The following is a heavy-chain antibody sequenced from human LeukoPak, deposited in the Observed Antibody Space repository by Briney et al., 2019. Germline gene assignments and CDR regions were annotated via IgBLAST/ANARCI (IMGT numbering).Heavy chain of an antibody. V-gene: IGHV3-30*02. Sequence: GGSLRLSCAASGFTFSSYGMHWVRQAPGKGLEWVAFIRYDGSNKYYADSVKGRFTISRDHSKNTLYLQMNSLRAEDTAVYYCAKVNDYGDYVSFDYWGQGTLVTVSS. D-gene: IGHD4-17*01. J-gene: IGHJ4*02. CDR1: GFTFSSYG. CDR2: IRYDGSNK. CDR3: AKVNDYGDYVSFDY.